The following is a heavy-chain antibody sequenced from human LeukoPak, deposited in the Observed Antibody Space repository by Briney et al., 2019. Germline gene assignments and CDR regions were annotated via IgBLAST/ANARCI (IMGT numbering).Heavy chain of an antibody. Sequence: SQTLSLTCAVSGGSISSGGYSWSWIRQPPGKGLEWIGYIYHSGSTYYNPSLKSRVTISVDRSKNQFSLKLSSVTAADTAVYYCASSTYDSSGYDSDAFDIWGQGTMATVSS. V-gene: IGHV4-30-2*01. D-gene: IGHD3-22*01. CDR1: GGSISSGGYS. J-gene: IGHJ3*02. CDR2: IYHSGST. CDR3: ASSTYDSSGYDSDAFDI.